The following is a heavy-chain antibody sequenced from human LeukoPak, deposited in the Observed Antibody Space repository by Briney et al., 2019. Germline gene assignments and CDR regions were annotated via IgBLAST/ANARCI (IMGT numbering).Heavy chain of an antibody. D-gene: IGHD3-22*01. CDR2: ISGSGGST. J-gene: IGHJ4*02. CDR3: AKSTRWVAYYYDTSGYDLYYFDY. V-gene: IGHV3-23*01. CDR1: GFTFSSYA. Sequence: GGSLRLSCAASGFTFSSYAMNWVRQAPGKGLEWVSGISGSGGSTYYADSVKGRFTVSRDNSKNTLYLQMNSLRAEDTAVYYCAKSTRWVAYYYDTSGYDLYYFDYWGQGTLVTVSS.